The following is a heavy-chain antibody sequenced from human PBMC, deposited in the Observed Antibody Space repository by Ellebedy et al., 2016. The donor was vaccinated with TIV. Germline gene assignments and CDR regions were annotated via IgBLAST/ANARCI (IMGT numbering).Heavy chain of an antibody. CDR1: GYTFTSYY. D-gene: IGHD2-15*01. V-gene: IGHV1-46*01. CDR3: ARDTGACSGGSCYRVPFDY. Sequence: ASVKVSXKASGYTFTSYYMHWVRQAPGQGLEWMGIINPSGGSTSYAQKFQGRVTMTRDTSTSTVYMELSSLRSEDTAVYYCARDTGACSGGSCYRVPFDYWGQGTLVTVSS. CDR2: INPSGGST. J-gene: IGHJ4*02.